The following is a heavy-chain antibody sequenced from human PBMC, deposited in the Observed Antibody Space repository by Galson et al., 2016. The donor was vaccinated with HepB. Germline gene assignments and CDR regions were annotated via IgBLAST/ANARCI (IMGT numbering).Heavy chain of an antibody. V-gene: IGHV1-2*02. Sequence: SVKVSCKASGYTFTGYYMHWVRQAPGQGLEWMGRINPNSGGTKSAQNFRGRVTMTRDTSITTAYLELSSLRSDDTAVYYCARDSSGPAYYFDSWGQETLVTVSS. CDR1: GYTFTGYY. CDR3: ARDSSGPAYYFDS. D-gene: IGHD3-22*01. J-gene: IGHJ4*02. CDR2: INPNSGGT.